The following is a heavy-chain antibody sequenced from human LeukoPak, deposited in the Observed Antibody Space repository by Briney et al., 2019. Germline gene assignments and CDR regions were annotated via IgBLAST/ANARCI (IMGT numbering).Heavy chain of an antibody. CDR3: AKDRLTYYYDSSGYYYLPPFDY. V-gene: IGHV3-23*01. J-gene: IGHJ4*02. D-gene: IGHD3-22*01. CDR1: GFTFSSYE. CDR2: ISSRAGTI. Sequence: GGSLRLSCAASGFTFSSYEMNWVRQAPGKGLEWVSSISSRAGTIYYADSVKGRFTISRDNSKNTLYLQMNSLRAEDTAVYYCAKDRLTYYYDSSGYYYLPPFDYWGQGTLVTVSS.